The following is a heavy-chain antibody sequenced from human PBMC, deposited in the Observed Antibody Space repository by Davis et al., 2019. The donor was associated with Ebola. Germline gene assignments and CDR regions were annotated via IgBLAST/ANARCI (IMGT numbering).Heavy chain of an antibody. D-gene: IGHD3-10*01. Sequence: GESLKISCAASGFTFSGSAMHWVRQASGKGLEWVGRIRSKANSYATAYAASVKGRFTISRDDSKNTAYLQMNSLKTEDTAVYYCTRHWRSYYGNWGQGTLVTVSS. CDR3: TRHWRSYYGN. V-gene: IGHV3-73*01. J-gene: IGHJ4*02. CDR1: GFTFSGSA. CDR2: IRSKANSYAT.